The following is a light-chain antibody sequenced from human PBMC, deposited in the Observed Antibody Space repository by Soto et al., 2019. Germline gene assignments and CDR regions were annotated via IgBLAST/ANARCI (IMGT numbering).Light chain of an antibody. V-gene: IGLV2-14*01. CDR2: DVS. CDR1: SSDVGGYNY. J-gene: IGLJ1*01. CDR3: SSYTSSREV. Sequence: QSVLTQPASVSGSPGQSITISGTGTSSDVGGYNYVSWYQQHPGKAPKLMIYDVSNRPSGVSNRFSGSKSGNTASLTISGRQAEDEADYYCSSYTSSREVFGTGTKVTVL.